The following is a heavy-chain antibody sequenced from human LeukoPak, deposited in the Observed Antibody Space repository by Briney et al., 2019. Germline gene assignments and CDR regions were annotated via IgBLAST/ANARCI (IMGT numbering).Heavy chain of an antibody. J-gene: IGHJ4*02. V-gene: IGHV1-3*01. D-gene: IGHD6-13*01. CDR3: ARDSRPIFEWQQLGGDY. CDR2: MNAGNGNT. Sequence: ASVKVSCKSSGYTFISYAMHWVCQAPGQRLEWMGWMNAGNGNTKYSQKFQGRVTMTRDTSISTAYMELSRLRSDDTAVYYCARDSRPIFEWQQLGGDYWGQGTLVTVSS. CDR1: GYTFISYA.